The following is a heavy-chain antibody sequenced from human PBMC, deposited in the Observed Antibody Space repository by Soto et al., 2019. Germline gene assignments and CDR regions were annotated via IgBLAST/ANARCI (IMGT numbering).Heavy chain of an antibody. V-gene: IGHV3-21*01. CDR3: ARESEDLTSNLDY. CDR1: GFTFTRYS. CDR2: ISSTTNYI. Sequence: GGSLRLSCAASGFTFTRYSMNWVRQAPGKGLEWVSSISSTTNYIYYADSMKGRFTVSRDNAKNSVYLDMNSQSAEDTAVYYCARESEDLTSNLDYWGQGTLVTVSS. J-gene: IGHJ4*02.